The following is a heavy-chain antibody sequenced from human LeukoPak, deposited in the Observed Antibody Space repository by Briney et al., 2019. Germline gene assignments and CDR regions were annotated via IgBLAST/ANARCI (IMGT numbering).Heavy chain of an antibody. J-gene: IGHJ4*02. CDR1: GGSISSSSCY. V-gene: IGHV4-39*07. D-gene: IGHD4-23*01. CDR3: ARLGTTVVFPFSYFDY. CDR2: IDYSGST. Sequence: SETLSLTCTVSGGSISSSSCYWGWIRQPPGKGLEWIGSIDYSGSTYYNPSLKSRLTTSVDTSESQFSLTLSSVTAADTAVYYCARLGTTVVFPFSYFDYWGQGTLVTVSS.